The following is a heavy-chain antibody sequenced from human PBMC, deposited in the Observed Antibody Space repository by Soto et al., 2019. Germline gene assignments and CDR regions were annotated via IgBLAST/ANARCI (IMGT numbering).Heavy chain of an antibody. Sequence: QVQLVQSGAEVKKPGSSVKVSCTASGGTFSSYTISWVRQAPGQGLEWMGRIIPILGIANYAQKFQGRVTITADKSTSTAYMELSSLRSEDTAVYYCAIRLGGKYCGGDCYADYWGQGTLVTVSS. J-gene: IGHJ4*02. D-gene: IGHD2-21*02. CDR1: GGTFSSYT. V-gene: IGHV1-69*02. CDR2: IIPILGIA. CDR3: AIRLGGKYCGGDCYADY.